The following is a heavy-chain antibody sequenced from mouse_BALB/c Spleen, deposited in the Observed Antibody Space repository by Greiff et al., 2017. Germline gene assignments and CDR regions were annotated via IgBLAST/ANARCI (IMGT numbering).Heavy chain of an antibody. Sequence: EVMLVESGGGLVQPGGSLKLSCAASGFDFSRYWMSWVRQAPGKGLEWIGEINPDSSTINYTPSLKDKFIISRDNAKNTLYLQMSKVRSEDTALYYCARPGDGYYGDAMDYWGQGTSVTVSS. CDR3: ARPGDGYYGDAMDY. CDR2: INPDSSTI. J-gene: IGHJ4*01. CDR1: GFDFSRYW. D-gene: IGHD2-3*01. V-gene: IGHV4-1*02.